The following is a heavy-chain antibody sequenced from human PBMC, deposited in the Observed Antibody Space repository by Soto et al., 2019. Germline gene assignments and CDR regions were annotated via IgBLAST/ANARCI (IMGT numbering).Heavy chain of an antibody. CDR3: AKDRQYCSGGSCYYMDV. J-gene: IGHJ6*03. V-gene: IGHV3-30*18. CDR2: ISYDGSNK. Sequence: GGSLRLSCTASGITFSIYGMHWVRQAPGKGLEWVAVISYDGSNKYYADSVKGRFTISRDNSENTLYLQMNSLRAEDTAVYYCAKDRQYCSGGSCYYMDVWGKGTTVTVSS. D-gene: IGHD2-15*01. CDR1: GITFSIYG.